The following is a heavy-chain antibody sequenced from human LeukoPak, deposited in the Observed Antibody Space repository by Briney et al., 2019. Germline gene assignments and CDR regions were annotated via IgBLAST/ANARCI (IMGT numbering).Heavy chain of an antibody. J-gene: IGHJ1*01. CDR2: IKRETDGGTI. V-gene: IGHV3-15*01. D-gene: IGHD3-22*01. Sequence: SGGSLRLSCAASGFTVSGNYMSWVRQAPGKGLEWLGRIKRETDGGTIDYAAPVKGRFTISRDDSRNTLYLQMDSLKIEDTAVYYCTTDRYYDNSELQFQHWGQGTLVTVSS. CDR3: TTDRYYDNSELQFQH. CDR1: GFTVSGNY.